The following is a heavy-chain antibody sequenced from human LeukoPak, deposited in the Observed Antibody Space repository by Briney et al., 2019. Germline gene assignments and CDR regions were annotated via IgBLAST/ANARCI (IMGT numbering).Heavy chain of an antibody. V-gene: IGHV1-18*01. J-gene: IGHJ4*02. CDR2: IGTYNGDT. D-gene: IGHD3-9*01. CDR1: GYTFRNYG. Sequence: ASVKVSCKASGYTFRNYGITWVRQAPGQGLEWMGWIGTYNGDTDYAQKFQGRVIMTADTSTTTAHMELRSLRSDDTAVYYCARGRLKRVPFTKVTGALDYWGQGTRVTVSS. CDR3: ARGRLKRVPFTKVTGALDY.